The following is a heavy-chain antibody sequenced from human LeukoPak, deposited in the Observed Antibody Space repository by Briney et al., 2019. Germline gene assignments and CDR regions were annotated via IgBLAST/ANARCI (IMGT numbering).Heavy chain of an antibody. V-gene: IGHV4-30-4*08. Sequence: SETLSLTCTVSGGSTSSGDYYWSWIRQPPGKGLEWIGYTYYSGSTYYNPSLKSRVTISVDTSKNQFSLKLSSVTAADTAVYYCARAAKKLRFLEWFTSPFDYWGQGTLVTVSS. D-gene: IGHD3-3*01. J-gene: IGHJ4*02. CDR1: GGSTSSGDYY. CDR3: ARAAKKLRFLEWFTSPFDY. CDR2: TYYSGST.